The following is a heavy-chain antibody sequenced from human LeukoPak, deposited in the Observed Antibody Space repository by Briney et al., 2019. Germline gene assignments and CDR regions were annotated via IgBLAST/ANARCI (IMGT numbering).Heavy chain of an antibody. CDR2: ISWNSGSI. CDR3: AKDRAFYYGSGSYPDY. Sequence: GRSLRLSCAASGFTFDDYAMHWVRQAPGKGLEWVSGISWNSGSIGYADSVKGRFTISRDNAKNSLYLQMNRLRAEDTALYYCAKDRAFYYGSGSYPDYWGQGTLVTVSS. J-gene: IGHJ4*02. D-gene: IGHD3-10*01. CDR1: GFTFDDYA. V-gene: IGHV3-9*01.